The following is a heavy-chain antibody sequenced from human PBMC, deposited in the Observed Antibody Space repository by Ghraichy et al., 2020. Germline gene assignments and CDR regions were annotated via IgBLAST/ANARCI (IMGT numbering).Heavy chain of an antibody. D-gene: IGHD5-18*01. CDR1: GGSIRGHY. CDR3: ARRGRGYSLVYYGLDV. V-gene: IGHV4-59*08. J-gene: IGHJ6*02. CDR2: VHYTGNT. Sequence: ESLNISCTVSGGSIRGHYWSWIRQPPGKGLEWIGYVHYTGNTDYSPSIQSRATISLDTPRNQFFLTLTSVTAADTAVYYCARRGRGYSLVYYGLDVWGQGTTVTVSS.